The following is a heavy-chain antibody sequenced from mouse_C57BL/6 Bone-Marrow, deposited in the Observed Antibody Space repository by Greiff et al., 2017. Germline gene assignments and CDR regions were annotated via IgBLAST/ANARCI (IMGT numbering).Heavy chain of an antibody. Sequence: EVKLLESGGGLVQPGGSLKLSCAASGFTFSDYGMAWVRQAPRKGPEWVAFISNLAYSIYYADTVTGRFTISRENAKNTLYLEMSSLRSEDTAMYYCAKQGDSYYGNYFDYWGQGTTLTVSS. CDR1: GFTFSDYG. J-gene: IGHJ2*01. D-gene: IGHD2-12*01. CDR2: ISNLAYSI. V-gene: IGHV5-15*01. CDR3: AKQGDSYYGNYFDY.